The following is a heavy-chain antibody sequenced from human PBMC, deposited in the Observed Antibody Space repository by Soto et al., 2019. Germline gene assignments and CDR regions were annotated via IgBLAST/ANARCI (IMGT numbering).Heavy chain of an antibody. V-gene: IGHV1-58*01. Sequence: ASVKVSCKASGFTFTSSAVQWVRQARGQRLEWIGWIVVGSGNTNYAQKFQERVTITRDMSTSTAYMELSSLRSEDTAVYYCAADRSGGRPTGTNYYYYYGMDVWGQGTTVTVSS. CDR2: IVVGSGNT. J-gene: IGHJ6*02. D-gene: IGHD2-2*01. CDR3: AADRSGGRPTGTNYYYYYGMDV. CDR1: GFTFTSSA.